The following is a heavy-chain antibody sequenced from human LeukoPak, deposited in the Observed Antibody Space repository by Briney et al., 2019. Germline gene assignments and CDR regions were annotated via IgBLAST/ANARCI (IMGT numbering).Heavy chain of an antibody. J-gene: IGHJ4*02. D-gene: IGHD3-9*01. Sequence: GASVKVSCKASGGTFSSYAISWVRQAPGQGLEWMGGIIPIFGTANYAQKFQGRVTITADEPTSTAYMELSSLRSEDTAVYYCARGRGDILTGSYYFDYWGQGTLVTVSS. CDR2: IIPIFGTA. CDR3: ARGRGDILTGSYYFDY. V-gene: IGHV1-69*13. CDR1: GGTFSSYA.